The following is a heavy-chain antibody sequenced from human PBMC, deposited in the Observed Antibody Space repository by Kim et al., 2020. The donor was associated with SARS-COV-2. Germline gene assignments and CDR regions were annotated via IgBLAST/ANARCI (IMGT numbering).Heavy chain of an antibody. CDR3: ARFSVRSSGYSD. J-gene: IGHJ4*02. V-gene: IGHV4-31*03. CDR2: IYYSGST. Sequence: SETLSLTCTVSGGSISSGGYYWSWIRQHPGKGLEWIGYIYYSGSTYYNPSLKSRVTISVDTSKNQFSLKLSSVTAADTAVYYCARFSVRSSGYSDWGQGTLVTVSS. CDR1: GGSISSGGYY. D-gene: IGHD3-22*01.